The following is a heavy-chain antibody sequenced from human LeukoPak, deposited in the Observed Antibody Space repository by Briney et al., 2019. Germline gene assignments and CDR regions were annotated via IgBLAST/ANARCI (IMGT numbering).Heavy chain of an antibody. D-gene: IGHD6-19*01. CDR2: ISGSGVST. J-gene: IGHJ4*02. CDR3: AKDYGSGRHCYDY. Sequence: AGGSLRLSCAASGFTFSSYAMSWVRQAPGKGLGWVSAISGSGVSTYYADSVKGRFTIFRDNSKNTLYLQMNRLRAEDTAVYYCAKDYGSGRHCYDYWGQGTLVTVSS. V-gene: IGHV3-23*01. CDR1: GFTFSSYA.